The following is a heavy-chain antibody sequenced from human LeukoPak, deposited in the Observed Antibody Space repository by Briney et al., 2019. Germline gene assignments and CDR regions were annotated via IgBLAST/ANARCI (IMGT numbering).Heavy chain of an antibody. CDR2: ISSSSSYI. D-gene: IGHD6-13*01. Sequence: GGSLRLSCAASGFTFSSYSMNWVRQAPGKGLEWVSSISSSSSYIYYADSVKGRFTISRDNAKNLLYLQMNSLRAEDTAVYYCARDEGIAAAGTVYWGQGTLVTVSS. V-gene: IGHV3-21*01. CDR3: ARDEGIAAAGTVY. J-gene: IGHJ4*02. CDR1: GFTFSSYS.